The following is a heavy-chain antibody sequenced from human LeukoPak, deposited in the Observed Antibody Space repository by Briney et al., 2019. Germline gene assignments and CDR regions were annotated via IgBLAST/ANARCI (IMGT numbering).Heavy chain of an antibody. CDR2: IYYSGGT. V-gene: IGHV4-59*01. D-gene: IGHD5-18*01. Sequence: PSETLSLTCTVSGGSISTYYWTWIRQPPGKGLEWIGYIYYSGGTNYNPSLKSRVTISINTSKNQFSLKLSSVTAADTAVYYCARDRGYGYDLDYWGQGTLVTVSS. CDR3: ARDRGYGYDLDY. CDR1: GGSISTYY. J-gene: IGHJ4*02.